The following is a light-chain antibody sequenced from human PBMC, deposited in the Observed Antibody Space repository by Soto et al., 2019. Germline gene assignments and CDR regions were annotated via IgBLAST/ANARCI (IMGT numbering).Light chain of an antibody. J-gene: IGKJ2*01. V-gene: IGKV2-28*01. Sequence: IVMTQSPLSLPVTPGEPASISCRSSQSLLHSNGYNYLDWYLQKPGQSPQFLIYLSSYRASGVPDRFSGSGSGTNFTLKISRVEAEDVGVYYCMQALQTPPYTFGQGTKLEIK. CDR1: QSLLHSNGYNY. CDR2: LSS. CDR3: MQALQTPPYT.